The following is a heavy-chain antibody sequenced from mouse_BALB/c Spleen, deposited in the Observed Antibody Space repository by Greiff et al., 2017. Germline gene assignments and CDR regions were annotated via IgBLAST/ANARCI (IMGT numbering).Heavy chain of an antibody. CDR3: TMVDYDFDY. D-gene: IGHD2-4*01. CDR2: IDPYNGGT. CDR1: GYSFTGYN. J-gene: IGHJ2*01. Sequence: VQLQQSGAELGKPGASVKISCKASGYSFTGYNMYWVKQSHRKSLEWIGYIDPYNGGTSYNQTSKGKATLTGDKSSSTAYLHLNILTSEDAAIYYCTMVDYDFDYWGQGTTLTVSS. V-gene: IGHV1S135*01.